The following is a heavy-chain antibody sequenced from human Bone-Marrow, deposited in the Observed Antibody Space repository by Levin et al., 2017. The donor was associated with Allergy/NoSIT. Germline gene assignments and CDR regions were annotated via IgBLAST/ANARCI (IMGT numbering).Heavy chain of an antibody. CDR1: GFSLRTSGVG. J-gene: IGHJ5*02. CDR2: IYWDDDK. D-gene: IGHD3-3*01. CDR3: AHSPARGGYDFWSGYPAGYFDP. Sequence: SGPTLVKPTQTLTLTCTFSGFSLRTSGVGVGWIRQPPGKALEWLALIYWDDDKRYSPSLKSRLTIAKDTSKNQVVLTMTNMDPGDTATYYCAHSPARGGYDFWSGYPAGYFDPWGQGTLVTVSS. V-gene: IGHV2-5*02.